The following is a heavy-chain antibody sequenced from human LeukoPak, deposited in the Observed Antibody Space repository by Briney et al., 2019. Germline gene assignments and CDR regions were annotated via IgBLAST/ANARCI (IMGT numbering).Heavy chain of an antibody. V-gene: IGHV1-18*04. CDR3: ARRGYSYGTYYYYGMDV. CDR2: ISAYNGNT. J-gene: IGHJ6*02. Sequence: GSVKVSCKASGYTFTGYYMHWVRQAPGQGLEWMGWISAYNGNTNYAQKLQGRVTMTTDTSTSTAYMELRSLRSDDTAVYYCARRGYSYGTYYYYGMDVWGQGTTVTVSS. D-gene: IGHD5-18*01. CDR1: GYTFTGYY.